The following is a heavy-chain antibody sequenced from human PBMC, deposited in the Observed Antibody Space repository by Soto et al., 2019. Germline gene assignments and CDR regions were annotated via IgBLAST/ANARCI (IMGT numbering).Heavy chain of an antibody. CDR2: ILHDGSNK. CDR3: ARHNFNDASLFDH. V-gene: IGHV3-30-3*01. J-gene: IGHJ4*02. CDR1: GFTVSTYA. D-gene: IGHD1-20*01. Sequence: QVQLVESGGGVVQPGRSLRLSWAASGFTVSTYAIQGLRQAPGKGLEWVAVILHDGSNKFNSDSVKGRFTISRDNSKNTVYLEINSLRSEDTAVYYWARHNFNDASLFDHRGQGTLVAVS.